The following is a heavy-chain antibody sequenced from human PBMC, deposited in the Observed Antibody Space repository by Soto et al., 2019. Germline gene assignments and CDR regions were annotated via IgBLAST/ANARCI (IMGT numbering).Heavy chain of an antibody. CDR2: FYFSEST. CDR1: GGSFSGYY. V-gene: IGHV4-59*06. Sequence: SETLSLTCAVYGGSFSGYYWSWIRQPPGKGLDLIGYFYFSESTSYNPSLKSRVTISGDKSKNQFSLRLTSVTAADTAVYYCGILDMITFGGVIGPNDAFDSWGQGKMVTVSS. CDR3: GILDMITFGGVIGPNDAFDS. D-gene: IGHD3-16*02. J-gene: IGHJ3*02.